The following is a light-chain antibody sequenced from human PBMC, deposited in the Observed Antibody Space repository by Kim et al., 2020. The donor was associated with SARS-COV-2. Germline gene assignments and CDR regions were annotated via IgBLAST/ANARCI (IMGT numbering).Light chain of an antibody. CDR3: ASFTSSITWV. Sequence: GQSVTLPCIGTSSDVGSYNRVSWYQQPPGTAPKLMIYEVSNRPSGVPNRFSGSKSGNTASLTISGLQAEDEADYYCASFTSSITWVFGGGTQLTVL. CDR2: EVS. CDR1: SSDVGSYNR. J-gene: IGLJ2*01. V-gene: IGLV2-18*02.